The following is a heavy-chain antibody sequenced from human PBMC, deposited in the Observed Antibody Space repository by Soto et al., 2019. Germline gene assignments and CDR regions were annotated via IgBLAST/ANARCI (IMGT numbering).Heavy chain of an antibody. V-gene: IGHV4-31*03. Sequence: SETLSLTCTVSGGSISSGGYYWSWIRQHPGKGLEWIGYIYYSGSTYYNPSLESRVTISVDTSKNQFSLKLSSVTAADTAVYYCARQSTDYYMDVWGKGTTVTVSS. J-gene: IGHJ6*03. CDR3: ARQSTDYYMDV. CDR2: IYYSGST. CDR1: GGSISSGGYY.